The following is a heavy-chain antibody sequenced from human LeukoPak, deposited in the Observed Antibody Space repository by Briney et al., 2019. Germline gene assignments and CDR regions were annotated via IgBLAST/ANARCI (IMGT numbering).Heavy chain of an antibody. D-gene: IGHD2-15*01. J-gene: IGHJ3*02. Sequence: GASVKVSCKASGYTFTSYAMNWVRQASGQGLEWMGWINTNTGNPTYAQGFTGRFVFSLDTSVSTAYLQISSLKAEDTAVYYCARGVVVAATPLFDIWGQGTMVTVSS. CDR2: INTNTGNP. CDR3: ARGVVVAATPLFDI. CDR1: GYTFTSYA. V-gene: IGHV7-4-1*02.